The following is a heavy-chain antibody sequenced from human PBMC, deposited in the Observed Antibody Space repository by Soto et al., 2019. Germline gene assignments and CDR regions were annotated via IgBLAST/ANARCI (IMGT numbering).Heavy chain of an antibody. CDR2: IKQDGSEK. V-gene: IGHV3-7*01. CDR1: GFTFSSYW. D-gene: IGHD3-9*01. Sequence: GGSLRLSCAASGFTFSSYWMSWVRQAPGKGLEWVANIKQDGSEKYYVDSVKGRFTISRDNAKNSLYLQMNSLRAEDTAVYYCASFEYYDILTPFNWGQGTLVTVSS. J-gene: IGHJ4*02. CDR3: ASFEYYDILTPFN.